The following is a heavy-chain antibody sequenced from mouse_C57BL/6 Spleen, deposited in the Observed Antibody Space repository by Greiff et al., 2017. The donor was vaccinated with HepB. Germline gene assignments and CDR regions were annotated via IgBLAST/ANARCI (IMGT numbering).Heavy chain of an antibody. CDR2: IYPRDGST. CDR3: ARGPLFYYCNYDYAMDY. J-gene: IGHJ4*01. V-gene: IGHV1-78*01. D-gene: IGHD2-1*01. Sequence: VQLQESDAELVKPGASVKISCKVSGYTFTDHTIHWMKQRPEQGLEWIGYIYPRDGSTKYNEKFKGKATLTADKSSSTAYMQLNSLTSEDSAVYFCARGPLFYYCNYDYAMDYWGQGTSVTVSS. CDR1: GYTFTDHT.